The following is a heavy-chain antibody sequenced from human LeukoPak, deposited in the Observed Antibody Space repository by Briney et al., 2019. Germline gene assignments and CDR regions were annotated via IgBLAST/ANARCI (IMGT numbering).Heavy chain of an antibody. Sequence: GGSLRLSGEASGFSFSRNGLHWVRQPPGKGLKGLALLWYDGTNKYYADSVGGRFSISRDNSRNTLYLEMSSLRADDTAVYYCARGYSTGHYYLDVWGKGTTVTVSS. V-gene: IGHV3-33*01. CDR2: LWYDGTNK. CDR3: ARGYSTGHYYLDV. CDR1: GFSFSRNG. D-gene: IGHD2/OR15-2a*01. J-gene: IGHJ6*03.